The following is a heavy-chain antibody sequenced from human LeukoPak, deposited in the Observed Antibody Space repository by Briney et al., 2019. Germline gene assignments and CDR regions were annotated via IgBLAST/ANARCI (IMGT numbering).Heavy chain of an antibody. D-gene: IGHD1-26*01. CDR3: TRVRPPTTSDY. CDR2: IHTSGRT. Sequence: SPTLALTCTISGAYISSGDYYWTWIRQPAGKGLEWIGRIHTSGRTYYKSSLNSRVSISLEFSKNLFSLTLKSLTAADTAIYYCTRVRPPTTSDYWGQGTLVIVSS. V-gene: IGHV4-61*02. CDR1: GAYISSGDYY. J-gene: IGHJ4*02.